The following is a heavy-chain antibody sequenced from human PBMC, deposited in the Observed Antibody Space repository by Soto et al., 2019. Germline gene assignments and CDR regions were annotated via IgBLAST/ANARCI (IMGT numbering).Heavy chain of an antibody. D-gene: IGHD5-18*01. CDR1: GGSISSYY. Sequence: PSETLSLTCTVSGGSISSYYWSWIRQPPGKGLEWIGYIYYSGSTNYNPSLKSRVTISVDTSKNQFSLKLSSVTAADTDVYYCARLWAHYYYYGMDVWGQGTTVTVSS. CDR3: ARLWAHYYYYGMDV. CDR2: IYYSGST. V-gene: IGHV4-59*01. J-gene: IGHJ6*02.